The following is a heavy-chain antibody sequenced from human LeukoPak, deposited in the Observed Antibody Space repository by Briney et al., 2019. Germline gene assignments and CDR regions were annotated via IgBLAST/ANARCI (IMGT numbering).Heavy chain of an antibody. V-gene: IGHV4-59*08. D-gene: IGHD3-3*01. J-gene: IGHJ3*02. Sequence: SETLSLTCTVSGGPMSNYYWSWVRQSPGKGLEWIGYIYYSGATKHNPSLKSRVTISVDTSKKQFSLKLASVTAADTAVYYCVRHRFWEDDAFDIWGQGTMVTVSS. CDR3: VRHRFWEDDAFDI. CDR2: IYYSGAT. CDR1: GGPMSNYY.